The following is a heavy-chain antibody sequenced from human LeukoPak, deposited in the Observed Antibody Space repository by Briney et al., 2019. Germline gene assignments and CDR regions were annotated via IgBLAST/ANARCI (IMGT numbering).Heavy chain of an antibody. CDR1: GFTFSTYN. CDR2: IKSGGNAV. V-gene: IGHV3-48*01. Sequence: PGGSLRLSCAASGFTFSTYNMLWVRQTPGKGLEFLFYIKSGGNAVHYADSVKDRFTFSRDNAKNSLYLQMTGLRVEDSGIYSCARVGSRGDWFDYWGQGTRVTVSS. D-gene: IGHD1-26*01. CDR3: ARVGSRGDWFDY. J-gene: IGHJ5*01.